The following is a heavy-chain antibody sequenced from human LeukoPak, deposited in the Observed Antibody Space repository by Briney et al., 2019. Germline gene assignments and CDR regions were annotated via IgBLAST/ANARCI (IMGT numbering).Heavy chain of an antibody. V-gene: IGHV3-74*01. CDR2: INSDGSST. Sequence: GGSLRLSCAASGFTFSSYWMHWVRQAPGKGLVWVSRINSDGSSTSYADSVKGRFTISRDNAKNSLYLQMNSLRAEDTAVYYCAGFFIGDYYDSSGYDYWGQGTLVTVSS. J-gene: IGHJ4*02. CDR1: GFTFSSYW. CDR3: AGFFIGDYYDSSGYDY. D-gene: IGHD3-22*01.